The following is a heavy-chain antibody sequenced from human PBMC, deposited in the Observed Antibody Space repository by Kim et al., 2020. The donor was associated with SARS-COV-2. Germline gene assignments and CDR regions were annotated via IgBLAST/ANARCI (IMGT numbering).Heavy chain of an antibody. Sequence: SETLSLTCTVSGDSISSGYYFWSWLRQPPGKGLEYIGYIYYSGTAFYNPALESRVTISIDTSKNQFSLTLNSVTAADTAIYHCARGRSSGILHCFHPCG. J-gene: IGHJ5*02. CDR2: IYYSGTA. V-gene: IGHV4-31*03. CDR1: GDSISSGYYF. D-gene: IGHD3-10*01. CDR3: ARGRSSGILHCFHP.